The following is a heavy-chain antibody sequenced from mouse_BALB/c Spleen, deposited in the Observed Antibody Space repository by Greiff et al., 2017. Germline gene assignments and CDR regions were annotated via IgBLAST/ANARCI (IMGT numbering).Heavy chain of an antibody. J-gene: IGHJ3*01. V-gene: IGHV1-9*01. CDR3: ARRRGAAWFAY. CDR2: ILPGSGST. Sequence: QVQLKESGAELMKPGASVKISCKATGYTFSSYWIEWVKQRPGHGLEWIGEILPGSGSTNYNEKFKGKATFTADTSSNTAYMQLSSLTSEDSAVYYCARRRGAAWFAYWGQGTLVTVSA. CDR1: GYTFSSYW. D-gene: IGHD3-1*01.